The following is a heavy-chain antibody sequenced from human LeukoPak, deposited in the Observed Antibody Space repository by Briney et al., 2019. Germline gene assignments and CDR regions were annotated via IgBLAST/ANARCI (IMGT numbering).Heavy chain of an antibody. Sequence: GGSVRLSCAASGFTVSNNYMTWVRQPPGKGLEWVSVMYSVGSTYYADSVKGGFTISRDNSKNTLYLLMNSLRAEDTAVYYCAGSLAYCGGDCRLGDYWGQGTLVTVSS. D-gene: IGHD2-21*02. CDR1: GFTVSNNY. J-gene: IGHJ4*02. CDR2: MYSVGST. V-gene: IGHV3-66*01. CDR3: AGSLAYCGGDCRLGDY.